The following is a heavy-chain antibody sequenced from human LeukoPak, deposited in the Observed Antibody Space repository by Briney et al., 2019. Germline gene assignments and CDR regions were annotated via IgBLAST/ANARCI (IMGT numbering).Heavy chain of an antibody. D-gene: IGHD6-19*01. CDR3: AKDRWGAVASFDY. J-gene: IGHJ4*02. CDR1: GFPFSDYV. Sequence: GGSLRLSCAASGFPFSDYVMHWVRQAPGKGLEWVAVIRYDGNNKYYADSVKGRFTNSRDNSKNMLNLQMNSLGTEDTAVYYCAKDRWGAVASFDYWGQGTLVTVSS. V-gene: IGHV3-30*02. CDR2: IRYDGNNK.